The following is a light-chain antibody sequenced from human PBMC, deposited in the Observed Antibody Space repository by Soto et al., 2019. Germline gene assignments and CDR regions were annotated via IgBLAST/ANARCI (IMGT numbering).Light chain of an antibody. CDR3: QQTYSTPRGA. CDR1: ESIRNN. J-gene: IGKJ1*01. V-gene: IGKV1-39*01. Sequence: CASVGDRVTITFRASESIRNNLNWYQQKPGKAPKLLIYAASTLQSGVPSRFSGGGSGTEFTLTIGSLQPEDFTTYYCQQTYSTPRGAFGQGTKVDIK. CDR2: AAS.